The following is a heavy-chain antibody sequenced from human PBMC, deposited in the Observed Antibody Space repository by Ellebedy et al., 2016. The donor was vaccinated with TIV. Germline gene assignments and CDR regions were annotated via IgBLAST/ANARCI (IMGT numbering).Heavy chain of an antibody. Sequence: GSLRLXXTVSGGSISSSNYYWGWIRQPPGKGLEWIASIYYSGSTYYNPSLKSRVTISVDTSKNQFSLKLNSVTAADTAVYYCAEDAAGGNWYFDLWGRGTLVTVSS. V-gene: IGHV4-39*01. CDR2: IYYSGST. J-gene: IGHJ2*01. D-gene: IGHD3-16*01. CDR3: AEDAAGGNWYFDL. CDR1: GGSISSSNYY.